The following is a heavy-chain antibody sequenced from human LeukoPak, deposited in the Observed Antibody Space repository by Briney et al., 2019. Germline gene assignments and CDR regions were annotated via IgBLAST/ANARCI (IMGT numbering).Heavy chain of an antibody. J-gene: IGHJ4*02. D-gene: IGHD6-19*01. Sequence: GGSLRLSCAASGFTFSSYGMHWVRQAPGKGLEWVAFIRYDGSNKYYADSVKGRFTISRDNSKNTLYLQMNSLRAEDTAVYYCAKDLKQWLFSVPFDYWGQGTLVTVSS. V-gene: IGHV3-30*02. CDR1: GFTFSSYG. CDR2: IRYDGSNK. CDR3: AKDLKQWLFSVPFDY.